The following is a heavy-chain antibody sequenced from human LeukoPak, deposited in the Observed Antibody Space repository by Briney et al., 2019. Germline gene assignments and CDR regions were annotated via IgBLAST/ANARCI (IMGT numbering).Heavy chain of an antibody. CDR2: IYYSGST. D-gene: IGHD1-1*01. Sequence: PSQTLSLTCTVSGGSISSGGYYWSWIRQPPGKGLEWIGYIYYSGSTNYNPSLKSRVTISLDMSKNQFSLKLSSVTAADTAVYYCTRRVATTGIYAFDIWGQGTMVTVSS. J-gene: IGHJ3*02. CDR1: GGSISSGGYY. V-gene: IGHV4-61*08. CDR3: TRRVATTGIYAFDI.